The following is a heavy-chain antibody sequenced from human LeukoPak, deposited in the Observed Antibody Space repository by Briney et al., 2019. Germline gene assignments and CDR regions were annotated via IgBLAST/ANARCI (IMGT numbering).Heavy chain of an antibody. CDR1: GGSISYYY. Sequence: SETLSLTCTVSGGSISYYYWSWMRQPPGKGLEWIGYIYYSGSTNYSSSLKSRVTISVDTSKNQFYLKLSSVTAADTAVYYCARVRSWYYGMDVWGQGTTVTVSS. V-gene: IGHV4-59*01. D-gene: IGHD3-16*02. CDR2: IYYSGST. J-gene: IGHJ6*02. CDR3: ARVRSWYYGMDV.